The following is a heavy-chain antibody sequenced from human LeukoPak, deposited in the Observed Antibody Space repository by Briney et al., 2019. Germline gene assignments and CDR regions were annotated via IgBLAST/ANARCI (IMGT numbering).Heavy chain of an antibody. CDR2: IIPIFGTA. CDR1: GGTFSSYA. D-gene: IGHD3-10*01. CDR3: ARDMVRGVISYYGMDV. J-gene: IGHJ6*02. V-gene: IGHV1-69*13. Sequence: ASVKVSCKASGGTFSSYAISWVRQAPGQGLEWMGGIIPIFGTANYAQKFQGRVTITADESTSTAYMGLSSLRSEDTAVYYCARDMVRGVISYYGMDVWGQGTTVTVSS.